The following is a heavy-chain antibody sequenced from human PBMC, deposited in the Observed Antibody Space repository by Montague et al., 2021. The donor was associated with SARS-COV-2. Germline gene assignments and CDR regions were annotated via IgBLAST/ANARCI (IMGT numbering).Heavy chain of an antibody. Sequence: SETLSLTCTASGGSIGAYYWSWIRQPPGKGLEWIGYIDNSGSTNHNPSLESRVTMSVDTSKNQFSLKLNSVTAADTAVYYCAGDRGRFWHFDLWGRGTLVTVSS. V-gene: IGHV4-59*01. J-gene: IGHJ2*01. D-gene: IGHD5-12*01. CDR3: AGDRGRFWHFDL. CDR2: IDNSGST. CDR1: GGSIGAYY.